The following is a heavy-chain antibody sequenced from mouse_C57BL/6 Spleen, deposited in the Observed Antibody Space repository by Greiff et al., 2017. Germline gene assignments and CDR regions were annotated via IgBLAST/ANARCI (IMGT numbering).Heavy chain of an antibody. D-gene: IGHD1-1*01. CDR2: IYPSDSET. CDR1: GYTFTSYW. Sequence: QVHVKQPGAELVRPGSSVKLSCKASGYTFTSYWMDWVKQRPGQGLEWIGNIYPSDSETHYNQKFKDKATLTVDKSSSTAYMQLSSLTSEDSAVYYCARDGSTHYYAMDYWGQGTSVTVSS. V-gene: IGHV1-61*01. CDR3: ARDGSTHYYAMDY. J-gene: IGHJ4*01.